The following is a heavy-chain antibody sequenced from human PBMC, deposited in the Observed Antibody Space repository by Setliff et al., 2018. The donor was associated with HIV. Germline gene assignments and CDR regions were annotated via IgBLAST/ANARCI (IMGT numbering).Heavy chain of an antibody. Sequence: PSETLSLTCAVYGGSLSGFYWSWIRQAPGKGLEWVSAISGSGGSTYYADSVKGRFTISRDNSKNTLYLHMNNLRADDTAVYYCTRGQRLTIFGVVIRRDWFDPWGQGTLVTVSS. D-gene: IGHD3-3*01. CDR2: ISGSGGST. V-gene: IGHV3-23*01. J-gene: IGHJ5*02. CDR1: GGSLSGFY. CDR3: TRGQRLTIFGVVIRRDWFDP.